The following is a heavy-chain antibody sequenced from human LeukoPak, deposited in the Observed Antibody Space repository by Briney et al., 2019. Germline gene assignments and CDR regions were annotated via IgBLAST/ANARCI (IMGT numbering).Heavy chain of an antibody. Sequence: GASVKVSCKASGGTFSSYAISWVRRAPGQGLEWMGGIIPIFGTANYAQKFQGRVTITADKSTSTAYMELSSLRSEDTAVYYCARNPWLRSYYYGMDVWGKGTTVTVSS. CDR2: IIPIFGTA. D-gene: IGHD5-12*01. CDR1: GGTFSSYA. V-gene: IGHV1-69*06. J-gene: IGHJ6*04. CDR3: ARNPWLRSYYYGMDV.